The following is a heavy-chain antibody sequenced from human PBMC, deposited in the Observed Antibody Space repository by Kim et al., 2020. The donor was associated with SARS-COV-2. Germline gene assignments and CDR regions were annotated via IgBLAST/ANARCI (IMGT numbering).Heavy chain of an antibody. CDR1: GFTFSNYA. Sequence: GGSLRLSCAASGFTFSNYAMTWVRQAPGKGLEWVSAISISGGSTYYADSVRGRFTISRDNSKNTLYLQMNSLRAEDTAVYYCAKGFRPYCSSSSCQQQLVTNYGRDVWGQGTTVTVYS. J-gene: IGHJ6*02. CDR3: AKGFRPYCSSSSCQQQLVTNYGRDV. CDR2: ISISGGST. D-gene: IGHD2-2*01. V-gene: IGHV3-23*01.